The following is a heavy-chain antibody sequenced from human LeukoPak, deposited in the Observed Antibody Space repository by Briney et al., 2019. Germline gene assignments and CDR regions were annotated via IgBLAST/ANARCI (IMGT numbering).Heavy chain of an antibody. D-gene: IGHD2-15*01. Sequence: GGSLRLSCATSGFTFSTYSMNWVRQAPGKGLEWVSSLSSSSTYVYYADSVKGRFTISRDNAKNSLYLQMNSLRAEDTAVYYCARVRCSGGGCFYNFDYWGQGSLVTVSS. V-gene: IGHV3-21*01. CDR3: ARVRCSGGGCFYNFDY. CDR2: LSSSSTYV. CDR1: GFTFSTYS. J-gene: IGHJ4*02.